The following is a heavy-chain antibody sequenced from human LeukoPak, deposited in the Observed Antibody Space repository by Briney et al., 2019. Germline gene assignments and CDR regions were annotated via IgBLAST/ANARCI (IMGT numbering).Heavy chain of an antibody. D-gene: IGHD6-6*01. V-gene: IGHV4-34*01. Sequence: SETLSLTCAVYGGSFSGYYWSWIHQPPGKGLEWIGEINHSGSTNYNPSLKSRVTISVDTSKNQFSLKLSSVTAADTAVYYCARVTARSLAARPIDYWGQGTLVTVSS. J-gene: IGHJ4*02. CDR2: INHSGST. CDR1: GGSFSGYY. CDR3: ARVTARSLAARPIDY.